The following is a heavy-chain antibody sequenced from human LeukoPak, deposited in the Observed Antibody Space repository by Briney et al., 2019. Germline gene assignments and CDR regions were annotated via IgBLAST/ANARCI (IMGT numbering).Heavy chain of an antibody. Sequence: GASVKVSCKASGYTFTSYSLHWVRQAPGQGLEWMGIISPSDESTTYAQKFRGRVTMTRDMSTNTVYMELTSLRSEDTGMFYCARDSRPQWLATGPVDHRGQGTRVTVSS. J-gene: IGHJ4*02. V-gene: IGHV1-46*01. CDR3: ARDSRPQWLATGPVDH. CDR1: GYTFTSYS. CDR2: ISPSDEST. D-gene: IGHD6-19*01.